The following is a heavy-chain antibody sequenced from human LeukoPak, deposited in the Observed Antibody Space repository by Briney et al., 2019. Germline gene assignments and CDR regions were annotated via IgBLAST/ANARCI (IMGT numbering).Heavy chain of an antibody. V-gene: IGHV4-59*01. Sequence: SETLSLTCTVPGGSISSYYWSWIRQPPGKGLEWIGYIYYSGSTNYNPSLKSRVTISVDTSKNQFSLKLSSVTAPDKTVYYCAGTSAAAYYYYYMDVWGKGTTVTISS. J-gene: IGHJ6*03. CDR2: IYYSGST. D-gene: IGHD2-2*01. CDR1: GGSISSYY. CDR3: AGTSAAAYYYYYMDV.